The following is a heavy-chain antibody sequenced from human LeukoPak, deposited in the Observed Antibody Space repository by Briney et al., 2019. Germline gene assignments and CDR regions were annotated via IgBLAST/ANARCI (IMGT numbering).Heavy chain of an antibody. V-gene: IGHV4-39*07. CDR3: ARDAPIAAAGTAFDY. D-gene: IGHD6-13*01. J-gene: IGHJ4*02. CDR2: IYYSGST. CDR1: GGSISSSSYY. Sequence: SETLSLTCTVSGGSISSSSYYWGWIRQPPGKGLEWTGSIYYSGSTYYNPSLKSRVTISVDTSKNQFSLKLSSVTAADTAVYYCARDAPIAAAGTAFDYWGQGTLVTVSS.